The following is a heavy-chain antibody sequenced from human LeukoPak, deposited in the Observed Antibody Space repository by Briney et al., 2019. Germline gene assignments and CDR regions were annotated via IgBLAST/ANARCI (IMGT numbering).Heavy chain of an antibody. CDR3: AREGSTMVRGVLTRNWFDP. CDR1: GFTFSSYA. J-gene: IGHJ5*02. D-gene: IGHD3-10*01. Sequence: GRSLRLSCAASGFTFSSYAMHWVRQAPGKGLEWVAVISYDGSNKYYADSVKGRFTISRDNSKNTLYLQMNSLRAEDTAVYYCAREGSTMVRGVLTRNWFDPWGQGTLVTVSS. V-gene: IGHV3-30*04. CDR2: ISYDGSNK.